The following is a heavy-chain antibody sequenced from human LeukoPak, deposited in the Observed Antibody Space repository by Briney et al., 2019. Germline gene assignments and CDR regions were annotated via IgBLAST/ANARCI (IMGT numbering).Heavy chain of an antibody. J-gene: IGHJ6*02. D-gene: IGHD5-12*01. CDR3: AREGGYDSDGMDV. Sequence: SETLSLTCTVSGGSISSGSYYWSWIRQPAGKGLEWIGRIYTNGSTNYNPSLKSRVTISVDRSKNQFSLKLSSVTAADTAVYYCAREGGYDSDGMDVWGQGTTVTVSS. CDR2: IYTNGST. CDR1: GGSISSGSYY. V-gene: IGHV4-61*02.